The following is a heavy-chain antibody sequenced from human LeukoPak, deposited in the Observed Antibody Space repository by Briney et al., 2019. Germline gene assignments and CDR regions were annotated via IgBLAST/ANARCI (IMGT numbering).Heavy chain of an antibody. J-gene: IGHJ4*02. V-gene: IGHV3-7*01. CDR2: IKEDGSEK. Sequence: GGSLRLSCAASGFTFSNYAMSWVRQAPGKGLEWVANIKEDGSEKNYVDSVKGRFTISRDDAKKSLYLQMNSLRAEDTGVYYCARDKYCSDGDCDGGSKFDYWGQGTLVTVSS. D-gene: IGHD2-21*02. CDR3: ARDKYCSDGDCDGGSKFDY. CDR1: GFTFSNYA.